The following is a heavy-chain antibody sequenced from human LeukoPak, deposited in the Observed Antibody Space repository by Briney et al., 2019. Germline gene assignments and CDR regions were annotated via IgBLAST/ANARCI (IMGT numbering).Heavy chain of an antibody. CDR1: GGSISSYY. D-gene: IGHD6-13*01. CDR3: AREIAAAGTGSLGSGSYPYYYYMDV. CDR2: IYYSGST. V-gene: IGHV4-59*01. J-gene: IGHJ6*03. Sequence: SETLSLTCTVSGGSISSYYWSWIRQPPGKGLEWIGYIYYSGSTNYNPSLKSRVTISVDTSKNQFSLKLSSVTAADTAVYYCAREIAAAGTGSLGSGSYPYYYYMDVWGKGTTVTVSS.